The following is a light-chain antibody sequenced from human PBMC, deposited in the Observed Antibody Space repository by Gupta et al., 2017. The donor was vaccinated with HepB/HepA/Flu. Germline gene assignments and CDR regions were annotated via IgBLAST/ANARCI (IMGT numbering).Light chain of an antibody. V-gene: IGKV3-11*01. Sequence: EIVLTQPPEPLPLSPGERATVSCRASQSVGIYFAWYQQKPGQAPRLLIYDASKRATGIPARFSGSGSGTDFTLTISSLESEDFAVYYCQQRKKRPQTFGQGTKVEIK. CDR3: QQRKKRPQT. CDR2: DAS. CDR1: QSVGIY. J-gene: IGKJ1*01.